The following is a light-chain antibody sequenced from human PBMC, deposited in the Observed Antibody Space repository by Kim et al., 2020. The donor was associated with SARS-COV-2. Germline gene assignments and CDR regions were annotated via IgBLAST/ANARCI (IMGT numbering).Light chain of an antibody. CDR3: QQSYNTPFT. Sequence: DIQMTQSPSSLSASVGDRVTITCRASQSISHFLNWYQQKPGRAPQLLVYATSTLQSGVPSRFSGSGSGTDFTLTISSLQPEDSAVYYCQQSYNTPFTFGPGTKLEI. V-gene: IGKV1-39*01. CDR1: QSISHF. J-gene: IGKJ2*01. CDR2: ATS.